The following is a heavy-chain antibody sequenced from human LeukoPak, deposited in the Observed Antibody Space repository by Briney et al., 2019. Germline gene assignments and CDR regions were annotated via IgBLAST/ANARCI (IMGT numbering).Heavy chain of an antibody. CDR2: IWYDGSNK. Sequence: GRSLRLSCEAAGFTFSSYGMHWVRQAPGKGLEWVAVIWYDGSNKYYADSVKGRFTISRDNSKNTLYLQMNSLRAEDTAVYYCAREGSRYYDFWSGLPHWGQGTLVTVSS. D-gene: IGHD3-3*01. CDR3: AREGSRYYDFWSGLPH. J-gene: IGHJ4*02. CDR1: GFTFSSYG. V-gene: IGHV3-33*01.